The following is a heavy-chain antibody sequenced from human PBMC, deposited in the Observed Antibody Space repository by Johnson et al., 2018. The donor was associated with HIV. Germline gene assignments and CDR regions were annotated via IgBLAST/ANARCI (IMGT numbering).Heavy chain of an antibody. CDR1: GFTFSSYG. Sequence: QVQLVESGGGVVQPGRSLRLSCAASGFTFSSYGMHWVRQAPGKGLEWVAVISDEGSNKYYADSVKGRFTISRDNSENTLYLQMNSLRAEDTAVYYCAKDGERAVAAAFDIWGQGTMVTVSS. D-gene: IGHD6-19*01. V-gene: IGHV3-30*19. CDR2: ISDEGSNK. CDR3: AKDGERAVAAAFDI. J-gene: IGHJ3*02.